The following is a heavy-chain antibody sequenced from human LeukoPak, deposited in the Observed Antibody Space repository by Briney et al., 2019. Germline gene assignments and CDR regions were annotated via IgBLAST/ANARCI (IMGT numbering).Heavy chain of an antibody. CDR2: IYYSGST. Sequence: SSETLSHTCTVSGGSISSGDYYWSWIRQPPGKGLEWIGYIYYSGSTYYNPSLKSRVTISVDTSKNQFSLKLSSVTAADTAVYYCARVTKLGILVDYWGQGTLVTVSS. J-gene: IGHJ4*02. CDR3: ARVTKLGILVDY. CDR1: GGSISSGDYY. V-gene: IGHV4-30-4*01. D-gene: IGHD7-27*01.